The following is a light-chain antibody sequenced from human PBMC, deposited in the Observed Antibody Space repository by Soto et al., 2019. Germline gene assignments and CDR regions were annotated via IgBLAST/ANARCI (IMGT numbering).Light chain of an antibody. CDR3: CSYAGSSTFDPYV. CDR1: SSDVGSYSL. CDR2: EGS. V-gene: IGLV2-23*03. J-gene: IGLJ1*01. Sequence: QSVLTQPASVSGSPGQSITISCTGTSSDVGSYSLVSWYQQHPGKAPKLMIYEGSKRPSGVSNRFSGSKSGNTASLTISGLQAEDEADYYCCSYAGSSTFDPYVFGTGTKVTVL.